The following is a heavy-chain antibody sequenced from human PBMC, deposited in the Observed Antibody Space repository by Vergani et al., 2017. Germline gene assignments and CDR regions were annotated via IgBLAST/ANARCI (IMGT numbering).Heavy chain of an antibody. CDR1: GGTFSSYT. V-gene: IGHV1-69*02. CDR2: IIPILGIA. D-gene: IGHD1-7*01. J-gene: IGHJ4*02. Sequence: QVQLVQSGAEVKKPGSSVKVSCKASGGTFSSYTISWVRQAPGQGLEWMGRIIPILGIANYAQKFQGRVTSTADKSTSTAYMELSSLRSEDTAVYYCASNEGITGTTFDYWGQGTLVTVSS. CDR3: ASNEGITGTTFDY.